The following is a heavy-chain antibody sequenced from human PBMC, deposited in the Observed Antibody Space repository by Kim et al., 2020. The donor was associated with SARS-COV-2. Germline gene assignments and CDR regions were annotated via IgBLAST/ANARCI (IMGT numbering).Heavy chain of an antibody. V-gene: IGHV4-34*01. Sequence: SETLSLTCAVYGGSLSGHYWSWIRQPPGKGLEWIGEIHHSGSTKFNASLKSRVIMSVDASKNQVSLSLSSVTAADAALYFCARHGENYFDFWGQGTLVTVS. CDR2: IHHSGST. D-gene: IGHD3-10*01. CDR1: GGSLSGHY. J-gene: IGHJ4*02. CDR3: ARHGENYFDF.